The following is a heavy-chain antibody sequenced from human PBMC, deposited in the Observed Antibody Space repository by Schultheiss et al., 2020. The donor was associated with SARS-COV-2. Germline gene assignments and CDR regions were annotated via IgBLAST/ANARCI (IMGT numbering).Heavy chain of an antibody. J-gene: IGHJ6*02. CDR1: GFTFSSYG. CDR3: ARDHDYSSPYGMDV. CDR2: ISGSGGST. Sequence: GGSLRLSCAASGFTFSSYGMHWVRQAPGKGLEWVSAISGSGGSTYYADSVKGRFTISRDNAKNSLYLQMNSLRAEDTAVYYCARDHDYSSPYGMDVWGQGTTVTVSS. D-gene: IGHD4-11*01. V-gene: IGHV3-21*01.